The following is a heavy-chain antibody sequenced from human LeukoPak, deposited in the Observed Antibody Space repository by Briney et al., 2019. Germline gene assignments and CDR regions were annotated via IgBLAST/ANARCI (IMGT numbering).Heavy chain of an antibody. J-gene: IGHJ5*02. D-gene: IGHD3-3*01. Sequence: PGGSLRLSCAASGFTFSSYAMSWVRQAPGKGLEWVSAISGSGGSTYSADSVKGRILISRDNSKNTLYLQMNGLRAEDTAVYYCAKARDFDFWSGYSNWFDPWGQGTLVTVSS. V-gene: IGHV3-23*01. CDR3: AKARDFDFWSGYSNWFDP. CDR2: ISGSGGST. CDR1: GFTFSSYA.